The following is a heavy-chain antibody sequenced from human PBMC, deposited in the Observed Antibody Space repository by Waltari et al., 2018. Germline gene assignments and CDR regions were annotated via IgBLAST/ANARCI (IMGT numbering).Heavy chain of an antibody. CDR2: IYTSGST. V-gene: IGHV4-61*09. CDR1: GGSISSGSYY. J-gene: IGHJ2*01. Sequence: QVQLQESGPGLVKPSQTLSLTCTVSGGSISSGSYYWSWIRQPAGKRLEWIGYIYTSGSTTYNPSLKSRVTISVDTSKNQFSLKLSSVTAADTAVYYCARSPARYFDLWGRGALVTVSS. CDR3: ARSPARYFDL.